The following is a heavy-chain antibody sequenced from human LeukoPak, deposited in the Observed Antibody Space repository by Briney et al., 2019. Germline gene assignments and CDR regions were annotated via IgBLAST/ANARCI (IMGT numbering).Heavy chain of an antibody. J-gene: IGHJ4*02. CDR2: IYYSGTT. CDR3: ARGAAATY. Sequence: SETLSLTCTVSGGSISTYYWNWIRQPPGKGLEWIGYIYYSGTTNYNPSLKSRVTISLDTSKNQFSLKLSSVTAADTAVYYCARGAAATYWGQGTLVTVSS. CDR1: GGSISTYY. D-gene: IGHD6-13*01. V-gene: IGHV4-59*01.